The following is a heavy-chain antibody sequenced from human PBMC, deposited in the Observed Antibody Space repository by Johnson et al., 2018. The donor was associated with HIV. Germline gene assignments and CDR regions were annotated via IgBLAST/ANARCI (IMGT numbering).Heavy chain of an antibody. D-gene: IGHD5-24*01. V-gene: IGHV3-7*03. CDR1: GFTFNVYA. J-gene: IGHJ3*02. CDR3: AKSQVEMATTGAFDI. CDR2: IKQDGSEK. Sequence: VQLVESGGGVVQPGRSLRLSCAASGFTFNVYALHWVRQAPGKGLEWVANIKQDGSEKYYVDSVKGRFTISRDNAKNSLYLQMNSLRAEDTALYYCAKSQVEMATTGAFDIWGQGTMVTVSS.